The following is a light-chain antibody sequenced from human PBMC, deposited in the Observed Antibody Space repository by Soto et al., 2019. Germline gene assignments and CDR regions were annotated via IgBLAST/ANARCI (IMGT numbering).Light chain of an antibody. Sequence: QSVLNQSPSASASLGASVKLTCTLSSGHSSYAIAWHQKQPGKGPRYLMDLNNDGSHTKGDGIPDRFSGSSSGADRYLIISILQSEDEADYYCQTWGTGFQFFGGGTKLTVL. CDR2: LNNDGSH. CDR3: QTWGTGFQF. V-gene: IGLV4-69*01. CDR1: SGHSSYA. J-gene: IGLJ2*01.